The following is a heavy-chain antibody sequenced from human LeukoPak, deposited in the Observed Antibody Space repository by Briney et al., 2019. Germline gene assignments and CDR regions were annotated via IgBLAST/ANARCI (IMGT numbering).Heavy chain of an antibody. Sequence: GRSLRLSCAASGFTFSNYAMHWVRQAPGEGLEWVAVISYDGINTFHADSVKGRITLSRDNSNNTLYLQMNSLRTEDTALYYCARDSLAVAGTEFFDYWGQGTLVTVSS. CDR3: ARDSLAVAGTEFFDY. V-gene: IGHV3-30-3*01. J-gene: IGHJ4*02. CDR1: GFTFSNYA. CDR2: ISYDGINT. D-gene: IGHD6-19*01.